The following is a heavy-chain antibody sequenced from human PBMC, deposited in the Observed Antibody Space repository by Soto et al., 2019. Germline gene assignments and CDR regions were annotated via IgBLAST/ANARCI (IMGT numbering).Heavy chain of an antibody. V-gene: IGHV4-4*02. D-gene: IGHD1-26*01. J-gene: IGHJ4*02. CDR2: MYHSGST. CDR3: ARMVGATLVDF. Sequence: QVQLQEPGPGLVRPSGTLSLTCAVSGASISSTTSGNWWSWVRQPPGKGLEWIGEMYHSGSTNYNPSLKXRXTXLXXKSKNQVSIKLSYGTAADTAVYYCARMVGATLVDFWGQGTLVTVSS. CDR1: GASISSTTSGNW.